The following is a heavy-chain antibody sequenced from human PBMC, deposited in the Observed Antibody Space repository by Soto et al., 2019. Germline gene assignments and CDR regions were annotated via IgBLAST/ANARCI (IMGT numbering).Heavy chain of an antibody. CDR2: INSNGNSV. Sequence: GGSLRLSCAASGFTFSSHWMHWVRQVPGEGLVWVSRINSNGNSVAYAGSVEGRFTISRDNAKNTLYLQMNNLRVEDTALYYCARDRPDVEPPAYQPMFDCRGQGTPVTVSS. J-gene: IGHJ4*02. CDR1: GFTFSSHW. CDR3: ARDRPDVEPPAYQPMFDC. D-gene: IGHD2-2*01. V-gene: IGHV3-74*01.